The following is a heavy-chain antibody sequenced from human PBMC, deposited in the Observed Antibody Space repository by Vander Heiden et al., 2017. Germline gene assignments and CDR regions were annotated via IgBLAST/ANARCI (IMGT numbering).Heavy chain of an antibody. J-gene: IGHJ6*02. V-gene: IGHV3-33*01. CDR1: GFTFSSYG. Sequence: QVQLVESGGGVVQPGRSLRLSCAASGFTFSSYGMHWVRQAAGKGLEWVAVIWYNGSNKYYADSVKGRFTISRDNSKNTLYLQMNSLRAEDTAVYYCARDKVSVERATILYGMDVWGQGTTVTVSS. D-gene: IGHD5-12*01. CDR3: ARDKVSVERATILYGMDV. CDR2: IWYNGSNK.